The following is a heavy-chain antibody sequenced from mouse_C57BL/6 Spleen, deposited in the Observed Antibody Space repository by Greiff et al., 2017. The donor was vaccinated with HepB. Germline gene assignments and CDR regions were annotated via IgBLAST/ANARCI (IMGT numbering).Heavy chain of an antibody. CDR3: ATRLRYYAMDY. CDR1: GFSLTSYG. D-gene: IGHD3-2*02. Sequence: VKVVESGPGLVAPSQSLSITCTVSGFSLTSYGVDWVRQSPGKGLEWLGVIWGVGSTNYNSALKSRLSISKDNSKSQVFLKMNSLQTDDTAMYYCATRLRYYAMDYWGQGTSVTVSS. J-gene: IGHJ4*01. V-gene: IGHV2-6*01. CDR2: IWGVGST.